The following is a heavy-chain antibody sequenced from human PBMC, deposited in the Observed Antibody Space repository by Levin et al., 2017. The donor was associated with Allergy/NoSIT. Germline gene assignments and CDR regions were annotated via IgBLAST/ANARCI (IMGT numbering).Heavy chain of an antibody. V-gene: IGHV3-21*01. J-gene: IGHJ4*02. CDR2: ISTSGSYI. D-gene: IGHD3-10*01. CDR3: ARETLPYYSNWHFDD. CDR1: GFTFRDYS. Sequence: GGSLRLSCEASGFTFRDYSMSWVRQAPGKGLEWVSSISTSGSYIYYADSVKGRFTISRDNAKTSLYLQMHSLRAEDTAVYYWARETLPYYSNWHFDDWGQGTLVTVSS.